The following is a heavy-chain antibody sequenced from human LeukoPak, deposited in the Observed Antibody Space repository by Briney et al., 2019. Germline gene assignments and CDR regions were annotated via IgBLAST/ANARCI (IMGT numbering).Heavy chain of an antibody. Sequence: GESLKISSNASGYSLINHWIGWVRQIPGKGLDWMGIIYPGNADATYSPSFQGQVTISADKSTTTVYLQWSSLKASDTAMYYCARQGSYDNSGYSFDYWGQGPLVTVSS. CDR3: ARQGSYDNSGYSFDY. CDR1: GYSLINHW. J-gene: IGHJ4*02. V-gene: IGHV5-51*01. D-gene: IGHD3-22*01. CDR2: IYPGNADA.